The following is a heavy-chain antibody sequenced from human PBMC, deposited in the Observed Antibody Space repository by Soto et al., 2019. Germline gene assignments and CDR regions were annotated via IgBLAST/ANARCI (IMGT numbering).Heavy chain of an antibody. CDR1: GDSMTKYY. CDR2: VYTSGST. Sequence: SETLSLTCTVSGDSMTKYYWSWIRQPAGKGLEWIGRVYTSGSTNYNPSLKSRVTMSIDTSNNHLSLTLKSVTAADTAVYYCATTVGAAYYFDFWGQGALVTVSS. V-gene: IGHV4-4*07. CDR3: ATTVGAAYYFDF. D-gene: IGHD1-26*01. J-gene: IGHJ4*02.